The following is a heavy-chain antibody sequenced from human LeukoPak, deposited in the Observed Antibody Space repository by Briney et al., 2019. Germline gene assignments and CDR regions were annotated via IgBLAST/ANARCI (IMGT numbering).Heavy chain of an antibody. D-gene: IGHD5-18*01. CDR1: GFAFSDYS. CDR3: ARVHRGYSYGRLDY. V-gene: IGHV3-48*02. Sequence: GGSLRLSCAASGFAFSDYSMNWVRQAPGQGLEWVSYISSSDNTIHYADSVKGRFTISRDNAKNSLYLEMNSLRDEDTAVYYCARVHRGYSYGRLDYWGQGTLVTVSS. CDR2: ISSSDNTI. J-gene: IGHJ4*02.